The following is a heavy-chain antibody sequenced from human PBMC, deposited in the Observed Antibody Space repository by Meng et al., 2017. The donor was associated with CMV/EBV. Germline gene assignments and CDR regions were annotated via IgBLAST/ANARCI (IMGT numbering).Heavy chain of an antibody. Sequence: GESLKISCAASGFTFSSYSMNWVRQASGKGLEWVGRIRSKANSYATAYAASVKGRFTISRDDSKNTAYLQMNSLKTEDTAVYYCTRQWRAAAGLYYYYGMDVWGQGTTVTVSS. CDR3: TRQWRAAAGLYYYYGMDV. J-gene: IGHJ6*02. V-gene: IGHV3-73*01. D-gene: IGHD6-13*01. CDR2: IRSKANSYAT. CDR1: GFTFSSYS.